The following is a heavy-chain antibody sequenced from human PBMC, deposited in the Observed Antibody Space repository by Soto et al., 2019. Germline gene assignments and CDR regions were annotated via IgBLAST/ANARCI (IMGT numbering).Heavy chain of an antibody. Sequence: QVHLVQSGAEVKKPGASVKDSCKASGYTFTSYGITWVRQAPGQGLEWMGWISAHNGNTDYAQKLQGRVIVTRDTSTSTANMELRTVRSDDTAVYYCARGRYGDYWGQGALVTVSS. J-gene: IGHJ4*02. CDR3: ARGRYGDY. V-gene: IGHV1-18*01. CDR1: GYTFTSYG. CDR2: ISAHNGNT. D-gene: IGHD1-1*01.